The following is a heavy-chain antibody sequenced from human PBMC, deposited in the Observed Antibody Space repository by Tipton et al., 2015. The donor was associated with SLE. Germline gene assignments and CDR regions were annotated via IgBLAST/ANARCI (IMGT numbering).Heavy chain of an antibody. CDR2: ISGYTGNT. V-gene: IGHV1-18*01. CDR3: AREDPSSSGADY. D-gene: IGHD6-6*01. CDR1: GYTFTNYG. J-gene: IGHJ4*02. Sequence: QLVQSGAEVKKPGASVKVSCKASGYTFTNYGVSWVRQAPGQGLEWVGWISGYTGNTNYEQKFQGRVTMTTDTSTSTAYMELRSLRSDDTAVYYCAREDPSSSGADYWGQGTLVTVSS.